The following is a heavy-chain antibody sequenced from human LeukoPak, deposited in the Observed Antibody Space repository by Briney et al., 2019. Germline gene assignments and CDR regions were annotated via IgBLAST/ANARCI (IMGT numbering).Heavy chain of an antibody. J-gene: IGHJ4*02. Sequence: PGGSLRLSCAASGFTFSSYSMNWVRQAPGKGPEWVSSISSSSSYIYYADSVKGRFTISRDNAKNSLYLQMNSLRAEDTAVYYCARFGYSGYDLLSFDYWGQGTLVTVSS. V-gene: IGHV3-21*01. CDR1: GFTFSSYS. D-gene: IGHD5-12*01. CDR2: ISSSSSYI. CDR3: ARFGYSGYDLLSFDY.